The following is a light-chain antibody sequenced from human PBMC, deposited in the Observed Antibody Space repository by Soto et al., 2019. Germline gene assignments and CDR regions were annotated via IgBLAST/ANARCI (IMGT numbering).Light chain of an antibody. V-gene: IGKV3-15*01. J-gene: IGKJ1*01. CDR3: QKYNNWPRK. CDR2: GAS. Sequence: VLTPSQGTLSLSPLERATLSFSSSQSVTNNYLTWYQQKPGQAPRLLIYGASTRATGIPARFSGSGSGTEFTLTISSLQSEDFAVYYCQKYNNWPRKFGQGTKVAIK. CDR1: QSVTNN.